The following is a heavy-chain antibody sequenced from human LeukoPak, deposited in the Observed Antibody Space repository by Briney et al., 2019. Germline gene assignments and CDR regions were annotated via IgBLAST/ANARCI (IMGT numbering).Heavy chain of an antibody. D-gene: IGHD1-14*01. V-gene: IGHV3-53*01. Sequence: GGSLRLSCTASGFTVSNNYMSWVRQAPGKGLEWVSISYSDSDTNYADSVKGRFTISRDTSQNTLSLQMNSLRAEDTAVYYCVRKNRDFNAAFDIWGQGTVVTVSA. CDR2: SYSDSDT. J-gene: IGHJ3*02. CDR3: VRKNRDFNAAFDI. CDR1: GFTVSNNY.